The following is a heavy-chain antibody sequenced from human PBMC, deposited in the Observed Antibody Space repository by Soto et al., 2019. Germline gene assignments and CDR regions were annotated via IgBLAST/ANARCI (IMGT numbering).Heavy chain of an antibody. D-gene: IGHD3-22*01. J-gene: IGHJ4*02. Sequence: SETLSLTCSVSGYSISSGYYWGWIRQPPGKGLEWIGSGYHRGTSYYNPSLQSRVTISVDTSKNEFSLRLTSVTAADTAVYYCARGNGYYETSGDFNSWGQGALVTVSS. CDR2: GYHRGTS. V-gene: IGHV4-38-2*02. CDR1: GYSISSGYY. CDR3: ARGNGYYETSGDFNS.